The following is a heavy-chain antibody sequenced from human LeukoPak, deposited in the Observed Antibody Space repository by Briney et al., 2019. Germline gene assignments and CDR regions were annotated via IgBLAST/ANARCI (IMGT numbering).Heavy chain of an antibody. CDR3: ARDMYSSGWYRPYYYYGMDV. V-gene: IGHV1-2*04. J-gene: IGHJ6*02. D-gene: IGHD6-19*01. Sequence: ASVKVSCKASGYTFTGYYMHWVRQAPGQGLEWMGWINPNSGGTNYAQKFQGWVTMTRDTSISTAYMELSRLRSDDTAVYYCARDMYSSGWYRPYYYYGMDVWGQGTTVTVSS. CDR2: INPNSGGT. CDR1: GYTFTGYY.